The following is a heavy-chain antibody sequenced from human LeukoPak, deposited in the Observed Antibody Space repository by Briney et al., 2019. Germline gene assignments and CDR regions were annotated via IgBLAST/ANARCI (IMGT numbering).Heavy chain of an antibody. D-gene: IGHD4-17*01. V-gene: IGHV3-23*01. CDR3: AKLVAVTTGTADY. Sequence: GGSLRLSCAASGFTFSSYGMSWVRQAPGKGLEWVSAISGSGGSTYYADSVKGRFTISRDNSKNTLYLQMNSLRAEDTAVYYCAKLVAVTTGTADYWGQGTLVTVSS. CDR2: ISGSGGST. J-gene: IGHJ4*02. CDR1: GFTFSSYG.